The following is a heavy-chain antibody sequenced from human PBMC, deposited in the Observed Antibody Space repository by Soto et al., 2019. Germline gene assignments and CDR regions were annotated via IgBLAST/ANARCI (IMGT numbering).Heavy chain of an antibody. CDR2: ISYDGSNK. V-gene: IGHV3-30*18. J-gene: IGHJ4*02. D-gene: IGHD6-13*01. Sequence: QVQLVESGGGVVQPGRSLRLSCAASGFTFSSYGMHWVRQAPGKGLEWVAVISYDGSNKYYADSVKGRFTISRDNSKNXXYLQMNILRAEDTAVYYCAKDEGRGIAAAGTVFDYWGPGNLVTVSS. CDR3: AKDEGRGIAAAGTVFDY. CDR1: GFTFSSYG.